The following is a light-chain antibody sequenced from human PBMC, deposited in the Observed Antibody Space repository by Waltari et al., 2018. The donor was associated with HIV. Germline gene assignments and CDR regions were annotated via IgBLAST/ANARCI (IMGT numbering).Light chain of an antibody. CDR2: EGS. Sequence: QSALTQPASVSGSPGQSITISCTGTSSDVGSYNIVSWYQQHPGKAPKLMIYEGSKRPSGVSNRFSGSKSGKTAALTISGLEAEDEADYYCCSYAGTNWVFGGGTKLTVL. J-gene: IGLJ3*02. CDR3: CSYAGTNWV. CDR1: SSDVGSYNI. V-gene: IGLV2-23*01.